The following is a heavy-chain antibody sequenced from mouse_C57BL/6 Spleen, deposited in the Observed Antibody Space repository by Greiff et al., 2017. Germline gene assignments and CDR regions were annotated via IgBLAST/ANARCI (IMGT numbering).Heavy chain of an antibody. V-gene: IGHV5-17*01. CDR2: ISSGSSTI. CDR3: ARDTYWYFDV. D-gene: IGHD2-10*02. J-gene: IGHJ1*03. Sequence: EVMLVESGGGLVKPGGSLKLSCAASGFTFSDYGMHWVRQAPEKGLEWVAYISSGSSTIYYADTVKGRFTISRDNAENTLFLQMTSLRSEDTAMYYCARDTYWYFDVWGTGTTVTVSS. CDR1: GFTFSDYG.